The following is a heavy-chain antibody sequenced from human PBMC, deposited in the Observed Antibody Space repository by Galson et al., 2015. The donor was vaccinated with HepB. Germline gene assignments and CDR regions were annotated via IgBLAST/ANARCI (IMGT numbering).Heavy chain of an antibody. CDR2: IIPILHTP. J-gene: IGHJ3*02. CDR3: AREGHYYDNRGYYGVFDI. D-gene: IGHD3-22*01. CDR1: GGTFTNYA. V-gene: IGHV1-69*05. Sequence: SVKVSCKASGGTFTNYALSWVRQAPGQGLEWMGGIIPILHTPTYAQKFQGRVTISTDESTSTVYMELSSLRSEDTAFYYCAREGHYYDNRGYYGVFDIWGQGTMVTVSS.